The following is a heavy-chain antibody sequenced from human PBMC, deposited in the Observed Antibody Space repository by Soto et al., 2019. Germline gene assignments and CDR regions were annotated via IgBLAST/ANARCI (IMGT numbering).Heavy chain of an antibody. CDR2: ISYDGSNK. Sequence: GGSLRLSCAASGFTFSSAGMNWVRQAPGKGLEWVGGISYDGSNKYYADSVKGRFTISRDNSKNTLYLQMNSLRAEDTAVYYCAKDESITIFGVVTKRYYYYGMDVWGQGTTVTVSS. V-gene: IGHV3-30*18. CDR1: GFTFSSAG. J-gene: IGHJ6*02. CDR3: AKDESITIFGVVTKRYYYYGMDV. D-gene: IGHD3-3*01.